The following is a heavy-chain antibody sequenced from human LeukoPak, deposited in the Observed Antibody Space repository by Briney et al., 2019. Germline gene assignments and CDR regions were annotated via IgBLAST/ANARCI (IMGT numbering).Heavy chain of an antibody. CDR3: ARGHIVVVPAASCWFDP. D-gene: IGHD2-2*01. CDR2: INHSGST. Sequence: SETLSLTCAVYGGSFSGYYWSWICQPPGKGLEWIGEINHSGSTNYNPSLKSRVTISVDTSKNQFSLKLSSVTAADTAVYYCARGHIVVVPAASCWFDPWGQGTLVTVSS. CDR1: GGSFSGYY. V-gene: IGHV4-34*01. J-gene: IGHJ5*02.